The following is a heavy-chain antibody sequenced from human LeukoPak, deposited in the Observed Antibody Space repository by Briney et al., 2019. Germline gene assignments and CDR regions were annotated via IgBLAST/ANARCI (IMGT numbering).Heavy chain of an antibody. D-gene: IGHD4-17*01. V-gene: IGHV3-13*01. CDR1: GFSFSSYD. CDR2: IGTAGDT. Sequence: PGGSLRLSCAASGFSFSSYDMHWVRQATGKGLEWVSAIGTAGDTYYPGSVKGRFTISRENAKNSLYLQMNSLRAGDTAVYYCARGGATVTHDWYFDLWAVAPWSLSPQ. J-gene: IGHJ2*01. CDR3: ARGGATVTHDWYFDL.